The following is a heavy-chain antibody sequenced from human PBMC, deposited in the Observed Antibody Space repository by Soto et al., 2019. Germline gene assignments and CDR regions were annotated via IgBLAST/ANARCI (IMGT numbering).Heavy chain of an antibody. CDR1: GFTFSSYG. V-gene: IGHV3-33*01. CDR3: ARDPLKDFWSGYRYYYYGMDV. J-gene: IGHJ6*02. Sequence: GGSLRLSCAASGFTFSSYGMHWVRQAPGKGLEWVAVIWYDGSNKYYADSVKGRFTISRDNSKNTLYLQMNSLRAEDTAVYYCARDPLKDFWSGYRYYYYGMDVWGQGTTVTVSS. CDR2: IWYDGSNK. D-gene: IGHD3-3*01.